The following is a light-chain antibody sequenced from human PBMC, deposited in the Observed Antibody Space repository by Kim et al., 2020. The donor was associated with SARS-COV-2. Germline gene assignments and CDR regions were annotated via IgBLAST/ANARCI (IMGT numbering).Light chain of an antibody. Sequence: GQSVNISWSGSRSNIGGNTVNWYQRLPGTAPKLLIYRNNQRPSGVPDRFSGSKSGTSASLAISGLQSEDEADYYCAAWDDSLNGVVFGGGTQLTVL. CDR2: RNN. V-gene: IGLV1-44*01. J-gene: IGLJ2*01. CDR1: RSNIGGNT. CDR3: AAWDDSLNGVV.